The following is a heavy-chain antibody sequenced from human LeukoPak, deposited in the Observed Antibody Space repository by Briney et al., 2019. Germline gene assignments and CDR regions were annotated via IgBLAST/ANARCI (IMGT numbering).Heavy chain of an antibody. J-gene: IGHJ6*02. CDR1: GYTFSSYY. CDR2: INPSGGST. Sequence: ASVKVSCKASGYTFSSYYMHWVRQAPGQGLEWMGIINPSGGSTSYAQKFQGRVTMTRDTSTSTVYMELSSLRSEYTAVYYCARDHPDGMDVWGQGTTVTVSS. CDR3: ARDHPDGMDV. V-gene: IGHV1-46*01.